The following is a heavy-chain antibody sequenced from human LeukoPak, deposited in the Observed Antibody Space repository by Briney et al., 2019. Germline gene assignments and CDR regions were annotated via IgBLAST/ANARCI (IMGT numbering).Heavy chain of an antibody. D-gene: IGHD4-23*01. V-gene: IGHV1-8*01. CDR2: MNPNSGNT. Sequence: ASVKVSCKASGYTFTSYDINWVRQATGQGLEWMGWMNPNSGNTGYAQKLQGRVTMTTDTSTSTAYMELRSLRSDDTAVYYCARIFLSVVAPKRWFDPWGQGILVTVSS. CDR3: ARIFLSVVAPKRWFDP. J-gene: IGHJ5*02. CDR1: GYTFTSYD.